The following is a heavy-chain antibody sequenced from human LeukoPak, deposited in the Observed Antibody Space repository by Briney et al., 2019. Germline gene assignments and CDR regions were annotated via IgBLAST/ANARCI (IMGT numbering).Heavy chain of an antibody. V-gene: IGHV3-30*18. CDR2: ISYDGSNK. CDR1: GFTFSSYG. D-gene: IGHD2-21*02. Sequence: PGRSLRLSCAASGFTFSSYGMHWVRQAPGKGLEWVAVISYDGSNKYYADSVKGRFTISRDNSKNTLYLQMNSLRAEDTAVYYCPQEAAYCGGDCYPGSDYWVQVSLVTV. J-gene: IGHJ4*02. CDR3: PQEAAYCGGDCYPGSDY.